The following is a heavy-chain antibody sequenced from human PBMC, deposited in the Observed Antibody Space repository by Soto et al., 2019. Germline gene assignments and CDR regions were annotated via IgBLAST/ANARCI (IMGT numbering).Heavy chain of an antibody. J-gene: IGHJ5*01. CDR3: ARLGRYYSAPGSYRGS. D-gene: IGHD3-10*01. CDR2: IYYSGTS. V-gene: IGHV4-31*11. CDR1: GGSISSSGYY. Sequence: QVQLQESGPGLVKPSQTLSLTCAVSGGSISSSGYYWTWIRQHLGKGLEWIGYIYYSGTSYYSPSLKPRLTLSLDTATNQFSLQLRSVTAADTAVYYCARLGRYYSAPGSYRGSLGQGALVTLSS.